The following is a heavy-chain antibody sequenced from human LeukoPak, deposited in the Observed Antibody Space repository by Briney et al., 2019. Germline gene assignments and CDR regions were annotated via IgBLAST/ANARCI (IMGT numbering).Heavy chain of an antibody. D-gene: IGHD2-2*01. V-gene: IGHV3-33*01. CDR3: ARVRYCSSAGCYSYMDV. J-gene: IGHJ6*03. Sequence: PGGSLRLSCAASGFTFSSYGMHWVRQAPGKGLEWVAVIWYDGSNKYYADSVKGRFTISRDNSKNTLYLQMSSLRAEDTAVYYCARVRYCSSAGCYSYMDVWGKGTTVTVSS. CDR1: GFTFSSYG. CDR2: IWYDGSNK.